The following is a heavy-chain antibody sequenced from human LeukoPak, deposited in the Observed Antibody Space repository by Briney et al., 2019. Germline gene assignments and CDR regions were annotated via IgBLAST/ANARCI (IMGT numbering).Heavy chain of an antibody. CDR2: ISDSGGST. D-gene: IGHD3-22*01. V-gene: IGHV3-23*01. J-gene: IGHJ4*02. CDR3: AKRGVVIRVILVGFHKEAYYFDS. Sequence: GVSLRLSCAASGFIFSSYGMNWVRQAPGKGLEWVAGISDSGGSTNYADSVKGRFTISRDNRKNTLYLQMNSLRAEDTAVYFCAKRGVVIRVILVGFHKEAYYFDSWGQGALVTVSS. CDR1: GFIFSSYG.